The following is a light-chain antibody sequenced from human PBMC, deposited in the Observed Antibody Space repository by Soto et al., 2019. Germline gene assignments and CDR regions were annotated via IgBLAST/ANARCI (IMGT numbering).Light chain of an antibody. Sequence: DIQMTQSPSSLSASVGDRVTITCRASRNINDYLNWYQQKPGKAPKLLIYGALKLQGGVPARFRGSGSGTDFTLTISSLQPEDSAAYFCQQSYTTPTFGGGTKVEI. CDR1: RNINDY. V-gene: IGKV1-39*01. J-gene: IGKJ4*01. CDR3: QQSYTTPT. CDR2: GAL.